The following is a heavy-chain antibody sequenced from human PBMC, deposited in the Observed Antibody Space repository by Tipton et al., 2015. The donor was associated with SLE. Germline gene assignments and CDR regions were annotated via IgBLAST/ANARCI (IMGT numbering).Heavy chain of an antibody. CDR1: GYTFTGYN. D-gene: IGHD1-7*01. CDR3: ARSHITGTTGYYFDY. CDR2: ISVNNGNT. V-gene: IGHV1-18*04. Sequence: QSGPEVKKPGASVKVSCKASGYTFTGYNMHWVRQAPGQGLEWMGWISVNNGNTKYAQKFQGRVTMPTDTSTSTAYMELRSLRSDDTAVYYCARSHITGTTGYYFDYWGQGTLVTVSS. J-gene: IGHJ4*02.